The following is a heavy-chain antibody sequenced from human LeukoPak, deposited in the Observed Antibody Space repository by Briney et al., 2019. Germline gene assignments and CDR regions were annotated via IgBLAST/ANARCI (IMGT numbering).Heavy chain of an antibody. Sequence: GGPLRLSCAASGFTVNSNYMNWVRQAPGKGLEWVAVISYDESNKYFADSVKGRSTISRDNPKNTLYLQMNSLRPEDTAVYYCAKSTTVTTQQRGYFDYWGQGTLVTVSS. CDR1: GFTVNSNY. D-gene: IGHD4-11*01. CDR3: AKSTTVTTQQRGYFDY. V-gene: IGHV3-30*18. J-gene: IGHJ4*02. CDR2: ISYDESNK.